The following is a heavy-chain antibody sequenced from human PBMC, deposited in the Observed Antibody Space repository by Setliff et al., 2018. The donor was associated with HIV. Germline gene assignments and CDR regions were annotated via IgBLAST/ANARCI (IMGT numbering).Heavy chain of an antibody. CDR2: TYYSGST. CDR1: GGSISSGGYY. D-gene: IGHD3-10*01. J-gene: IGHJ5*02. Sequence: SETLSLTCTVSGGSISSGGYYWSWIRQHPGKGLEWIGYTYYSGSTNYNPSLKSRVTISVDTSKNRFSLTLRSVTAADTAVYYCARTRSGTYYGEMNWFDPWGQGILVTVSS. CDR3: ARTRSGTYYGEMNWFDP. V-gene: IGHV4-61*08.